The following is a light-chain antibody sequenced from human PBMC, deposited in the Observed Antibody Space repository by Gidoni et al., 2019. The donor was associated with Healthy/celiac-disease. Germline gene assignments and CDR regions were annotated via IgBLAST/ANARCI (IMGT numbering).Light chain of an antibody. CDR1: QSVSSN. CDR3: QQYNNWPPLVT. Sequence: EIVLTQSPATLSVSPGERATLSCRASQSVSSNLAWYQQKPGQAPRLLIDGASTRATGIPARFSGSGSGTEFTLTISSLQSEDFAVYYCQQYNNWPPLVTFGQGTKVEIK. CDR2: GAS. J-gene: IGKJ1*01. V-gene: IGKV3-15*01.